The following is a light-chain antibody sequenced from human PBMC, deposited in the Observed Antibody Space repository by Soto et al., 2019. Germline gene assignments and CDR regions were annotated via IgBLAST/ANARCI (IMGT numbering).Light chain of an antibody. CDR1: GGSIASNY. Sequence: NFMLTQPHSVSESPGKTVTISCTRSGGSIASNYVQWYQQRPGSSPTTVIYEDNQRPSGVPARFSGSIDSSSNSASLTISGLKTEDEADYYCQSYEIDNWVFGGGTKLTVL. J-gene: IGLJ3*02. CDR2: EDN. CDR3: QSYEIDNWV. V-gene: IGLV6-57*01.